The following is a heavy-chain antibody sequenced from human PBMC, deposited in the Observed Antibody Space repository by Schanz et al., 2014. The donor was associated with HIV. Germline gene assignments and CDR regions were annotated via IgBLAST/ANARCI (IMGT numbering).Heavy chain of an antibody. CDR3: ARGDGGYWYYFDY. CDR2: IGSGGGRT. D-gene: IGHD5-12*01. J-gene: IGHJ4*02. Sequence: EVQLLESGGGLVQPGGSLRLSCAASGFTFSSYAMSWVRQAPGKGLEWVSIIGSGGGRTYYADSVKSRFTISRDNSKNTLYLQMNSLRAEDTAVYYCARGDGGYWYYFDYWGQGTLVTVSS. CDR1: GFTFSSYA. V-gene: IGHV3-23*01.